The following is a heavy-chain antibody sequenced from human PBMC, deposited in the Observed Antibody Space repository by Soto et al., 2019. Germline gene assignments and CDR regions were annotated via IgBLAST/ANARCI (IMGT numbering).Heavy chain of an antibody. J-gene: IGHJ4*02. D-gene: IGHD6-19*01. CDR1: GGSVSSGSYY. Sequence: PSETLSLTCTVSGGSVSSGSYYWSWIRQPPGKGLEWIGYIYYSGSTNYNPSLKSRVTISVDTSKNQFSLKLSSVTAADTAVYYCARDSTASSGWTYYFDYWGQGTLVTVSS. V-gene: IGHV4-61*01. CDR3: ARDSTASSGWTYYFDY. CDR2: IYYSGST.